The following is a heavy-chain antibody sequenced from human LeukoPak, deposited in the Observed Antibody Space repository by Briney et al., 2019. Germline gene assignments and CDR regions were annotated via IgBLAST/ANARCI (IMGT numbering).Heavy chain of an antibody. CDR3: ARQPQREYSCGFGDY. CDR2: IYYSGST. CDR1: GGSTSSTSYY. D-gene: IGHD5-18*01. V-gene: IGHV4-39*01. J-gene: IGHJ4*02. Sequence: SETLSLTCTVSGGSTSSTSYYWGWIRQPPGKGLEWIATIYYSGSTYYNPSLKSRVTISLDTSKNQFSLRMTSVTAADTAVYYCARQPQREYSCGFGDYWGQGTLATVSS.